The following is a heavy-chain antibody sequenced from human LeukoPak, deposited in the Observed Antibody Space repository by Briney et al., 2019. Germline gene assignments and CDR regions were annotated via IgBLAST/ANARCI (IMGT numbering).Heavy chain of an antibody. D-gene: IGHD3-22*01. CDR1: GGSISSYY. CDR2: IYYSGST. Sequence: SETLSLTCTVSGGSISSYYWSWIRQPPGKGLEWIGYIYYSGSTYYNPSLKSRVTISVDTSKNQFSLKLSSVTAADTAVYYCARLTNEYYYDSSGQNWFDPWGQGTLVTVSS. J-gene: IGHJ5*02. V-gene: IGHV4-59*08. CDR3: ARLTNEYYYDSSGQNWFDP.